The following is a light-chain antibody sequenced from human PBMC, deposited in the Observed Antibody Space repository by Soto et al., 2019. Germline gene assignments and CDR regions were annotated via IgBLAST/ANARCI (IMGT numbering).Light chain of an antibody. Sequence: DIQMTQSPSSLSASVGDRVTITCRASQSISTYLNWYQQKPGKAPKLLIYAASSLQSGVPSRFSGSGSGTDFTLTIRSLQPEDFATYSCHQNSITPLTFXQGTKADI. CDR2: AAS. J-gene: IGKJ1*01. CDR1: QSISTY. CDR3: HQNSITPLT. V-gene: IGKV1-39*01.